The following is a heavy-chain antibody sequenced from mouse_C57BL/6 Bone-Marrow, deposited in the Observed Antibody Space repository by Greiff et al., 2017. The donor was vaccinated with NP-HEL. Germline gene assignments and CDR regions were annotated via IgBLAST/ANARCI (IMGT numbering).Heavy chain of an antibody. CDR3: ARHEDSSHGAGFAD. Sequence: VQLQQSGAELVKPGASLKLSCKASGYTFTESAIPWVKQRSGQGLEWIGWFYPGGGSITYNEKFKDKATLPADKSSSTVDMELSRLTSEDSAVYCGARHEDSSHGAGFADWGQGTMVTVAA. CDR1: GYTFTESA. J-gene: IGHJ3*01. CDR2: FYPGGGSI. V-gene: IGHV1-62-2*01.